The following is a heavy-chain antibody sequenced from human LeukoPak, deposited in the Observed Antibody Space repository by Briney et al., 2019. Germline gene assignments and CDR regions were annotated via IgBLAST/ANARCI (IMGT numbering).Heavy chain of an antibody. CDR1: GFTFSSYG. J-gene: IGHJ4*02. D-gene: IGHD2-2*01. Sequence: PGGSLRLSCAASGFTFSSYGMSWVRQAPGKGLEWVSAISGSGGSTYYADSVKGRFTISRDNSKNTLYLQMNSLRAEDTAVYYCAKEVVPAAMGNWPPDYWGQGTLVTVSS. V-gene: IGHV3-23*01. CDR2: ISGSGGST. CDR3: AKEVVPAAMGNWPPDY.